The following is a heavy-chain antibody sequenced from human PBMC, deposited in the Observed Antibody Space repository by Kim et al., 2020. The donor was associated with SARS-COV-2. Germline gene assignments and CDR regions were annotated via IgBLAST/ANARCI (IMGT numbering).Heavy chain of an antibody. CDR3: ARDRLDILTGYYYFDY. Sequence: KFQGRVTITRDTSASTAYMELSSLRSEDTAVYYCARDRLDILTGYYYFDYWGQGTLVTVSS. V-gene: IGHV1-3*01. J-gene: IGHJ4*02. D-gene: IGHD3-9*01.